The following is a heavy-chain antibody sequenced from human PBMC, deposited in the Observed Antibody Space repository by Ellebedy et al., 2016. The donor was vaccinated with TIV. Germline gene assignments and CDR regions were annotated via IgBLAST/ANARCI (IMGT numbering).Heavy chain of an antibody. CDR3: ARQGHSSGWYVGEYYFDY. CDR2: IYYSGST. J-gene: IGHJ4*02. CDR1: GGSISSSSYY. D-gene: IGHD6-19*01. V-gene: IGHV4-39*01. Sequence: MPSETLSLTCTVSGGSISSSSYYWGWIRQPPGKGLEWIGSIYYSGSTYYNPSLKSRVPISVDTSKNQFSLKLSSVTAADTAVYYCARQGHSSGWYVGEYYFDYWGQGTLVTVSS.